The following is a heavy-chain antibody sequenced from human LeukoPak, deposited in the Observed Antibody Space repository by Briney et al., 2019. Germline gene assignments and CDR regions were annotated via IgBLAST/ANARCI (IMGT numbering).Heavy chain of an antibody. Sequence: GGSLRLSCAASGFTFSSYAMSWVRQAPGKGLEWVSGISWNSGSIGYADSVKGRFTISRDNAKNSLYLQMNSLRAEDTALYYCAKEKEIDSSGYYFWFDPWGQGTLVTVSS. CDR2: ISWNSGSI. CDR3: AKEKEIDSSGYYFWFDP. CDR1: GFTFSSYA. J-gene: IGHJ5*02. D-gene: IGHD3-22*01. V-gene: IGHV3-9*01.